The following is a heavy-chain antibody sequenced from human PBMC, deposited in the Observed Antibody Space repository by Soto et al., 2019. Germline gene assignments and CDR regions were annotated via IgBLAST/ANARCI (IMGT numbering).Heavy chain of an antibody. D-gene: IGHD3-22*01. CDR3: ARAYFYDSSGPSDY. J-gene: IGHJ4*02. CDR2: ISAYNGNT. Sequence: SVKVSCKASGYTFSSYGISWVRQAPGQGLEWMGWISAYNGNTNYAQKLQGRVTLTTDTSTSTAYMELRSLRSDDTAVYYCARAYFYDSSGPSDYWGQGTLVTVSS. CDR1: GYTFSSYG. V-gene: IGHV1-18*01.